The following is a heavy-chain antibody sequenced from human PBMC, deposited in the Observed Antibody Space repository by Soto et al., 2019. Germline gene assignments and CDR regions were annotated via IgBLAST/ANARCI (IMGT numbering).Heavy chain of an antibody. CDR1: GFTFSSYA. Sequence: QVQLVESGGGVVQPGRSLRLSCAASGFTFSSYAMHWVRQAPSKGLEWVAVISYDGSNKYYADSVKGRFTISRDNSKNTLYLQMNSLRAEDTAVYYCARVLRYFDWLLSLDYWGQGTLVTVSS. J-gene: IGHJ4*02. CDR3: ARVLRYFDWLLSLDY. CDR2: ISYDGSNK. V-gene: IGHV3-30-3*01. D-gene: IGHD3-9*01.